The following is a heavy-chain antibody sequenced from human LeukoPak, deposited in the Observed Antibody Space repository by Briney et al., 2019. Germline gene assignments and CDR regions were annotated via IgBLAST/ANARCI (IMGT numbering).Heavy chain of an antibody. J-gene: IGHJ4*02. D-gene: IGHD3-3*01. CDR2: ISYDGSNK. Sequence: GGSLRLSCAASGFTFSSYAMHWVRQAPGKGLEWVAVISYDGSNKYYADSVKGRFTISRDNSKNPLYLQMNSLRAEDTAVYYCAKFPIPYYDFWSGPNYFDYWGQGTLVTVSS. CDR3: AKFPIPYYDFWSGPNYFDY. CDR1: GFTFSSYA. V-gene: IGHV3-30-3*02.